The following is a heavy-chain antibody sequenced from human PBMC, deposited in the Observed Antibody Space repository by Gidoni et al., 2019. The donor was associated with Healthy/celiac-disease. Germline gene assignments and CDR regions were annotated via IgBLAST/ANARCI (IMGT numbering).Heavy chain of an antibody. CDR3: TTLPPLRNYYYYGMDV. D-gene: IGHD4-17*01. V-gene: IGHV3-15*01. Sequence: EVQLVESGGGLVKPGGSLRLSCAASGFTFSNAWMSWVRQAPGKGLEWVGRIKSKTDGGTTDYAAPVKGRFTISRDDSKNTLYLQMNSLKTEDTAVYYCTTLPPLRNYYYYGMDVWGQGTTVTVSS. CDR2: IKSKTDGGTT. J-gene: IGHJ6*02. CDR1: GFTFSNAW.